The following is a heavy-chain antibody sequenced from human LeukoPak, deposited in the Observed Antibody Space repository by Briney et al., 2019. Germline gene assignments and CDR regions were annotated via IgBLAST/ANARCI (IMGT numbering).Heavy chain of an antibody. CDR2: ISGSGGST. D-gene: IGHD3-10*01. CDR1: GFTFSSYS. CDR3: AREGESYPDLDY. V-gene: IGHV3-23*01. Sequence: GGSLRLSCAASGFTFSSYSMNWVRQAPGKGLEWVSAISGSGGSTYYADSVKGRFTISRDNSKNTLYLQMNSLRAEDTAVYYCAREGESYPDLDYWGQGTLVTVSS. J-gene: IGHJ4*02.